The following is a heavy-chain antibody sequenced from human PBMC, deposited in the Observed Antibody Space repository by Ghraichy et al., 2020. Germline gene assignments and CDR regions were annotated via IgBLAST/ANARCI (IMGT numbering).Heavy chain of an antibody. CDR1: GGTFSSYA. V-gene: IGHV1-69*04. J-gene: IGHJ3*02. CDR3: ARATRHHDAFDI. CDR2: IIPILGIA. Sequence: SVKVSCKASGGTFSSYAISWVRQAPGQGLEWMGRIIPILGIANYAQKFQGRVTITADKSTSTAYMELSSLRSEDTAVYYCARATRHHDAFDIWGQGTMVTVSS.